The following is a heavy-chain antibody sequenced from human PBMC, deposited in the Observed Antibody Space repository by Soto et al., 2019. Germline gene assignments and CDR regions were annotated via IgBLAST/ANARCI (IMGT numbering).Heavy chain of an antibody. J-gene: IGHJ4*02. CDR3: ATITIFGVVPNYFDY. CDR2: ISYNGST. V-gene: IGHV4-59*04. CDR1: GGSISSYY. D-gene: IGHD3-3*01. Sequence: PSETLSLTCSVSGGSISSYYWNWIRQPPGKGLEWIGYISYNGSTYYNPSLKSRVIISVDTSKNQFSLKLSSVTAADTAVYYCATITIFGVVPNYFDYWGQGTLVTVSS.